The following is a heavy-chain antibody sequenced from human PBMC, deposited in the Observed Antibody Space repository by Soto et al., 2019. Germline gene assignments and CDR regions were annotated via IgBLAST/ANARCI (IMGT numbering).Heavy chain of an antibody. CDR1: GGSFSGYY. D-gene: IGHD5-12*01. CDR3: ARKGSGFGYDFFDY. V-gene: IGHV4-34*01. J-gene: IGHJ4*02. Sequence: PSETLSLTCAVYGGSFSGYYWSWIXQXPGKGLEWIGEINHSGSTNYNPSLKSRVTISVDTSKNQFSLKLSSVTAADTAVYYCARKGSGFGYDFFDYWGQGTLVTVSS. CDR2: INHSGST.